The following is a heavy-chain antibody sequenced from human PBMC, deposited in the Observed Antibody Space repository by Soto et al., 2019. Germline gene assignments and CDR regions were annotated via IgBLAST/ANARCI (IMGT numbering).Heavy chain of an antibody. Sequence: QVQLVQSGAEVKKPGSSVKVSCKASGGTFSSYAISWVRQAPGQGLEWMGGIIPIFGTANYAQKFQGRVTITADKSTSTAYMALSSLRSEDTAVYYWAFYVAARRGGMDVWGQGTTVVVSS. CDR1: GGTFSSYA. J-gene: IGHJ6*02. D-gene: IGHD6-6*01. CDR2: IIPIFGTA. CDR3: AFYVAARRGGMDV. V-gene: IGHV1-69*06.